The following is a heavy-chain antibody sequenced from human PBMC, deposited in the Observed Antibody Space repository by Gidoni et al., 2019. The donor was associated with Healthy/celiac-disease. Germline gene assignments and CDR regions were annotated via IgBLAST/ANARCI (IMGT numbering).Heavy chain of an antibody. D-gene: IGHD4-17*01. J-gene: IGHJ4*02. CDR2: IHYSGST. Sequence: HLQLQESGPGLVKPSETLSPTCTVSGCSISSSSYYWGWSRPPPGKGLEWIGSIHYSGSTYYNPSLKSRVTISVDTSKNQFSLKLSSVTAADTAVYYCARQDYGDYLYYFDYWGQGTLVTVSS. CDR1: GCSISSSSYY. CDR3: ARQDYGDYLYYFDY. V-gene: IGHV4-39*01.